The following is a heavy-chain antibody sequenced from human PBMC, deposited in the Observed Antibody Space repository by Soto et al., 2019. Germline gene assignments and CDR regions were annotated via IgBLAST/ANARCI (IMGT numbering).Heavy chain of an antibody. Sequence: QVQLQESGPGLVKPSETLSLTCTVSGGSISSYYWSWIRQPPGKGLEWIGYIYYSGSTNYNPSLKRRLTILVDTSKKRFSLKLSSVTAADTSVYYCARCGCGSDCYKNYYYYMDGWGKGTTVTVSS. CDR2: IYYSGST. V-gene: IGHV4-59*08. J-gene: IGHJ6*03. CDR1: GGSISSYY. D-gene: IGHD2-21*01. CDR3: ARCGCGSDCYKNYYYYMDG.